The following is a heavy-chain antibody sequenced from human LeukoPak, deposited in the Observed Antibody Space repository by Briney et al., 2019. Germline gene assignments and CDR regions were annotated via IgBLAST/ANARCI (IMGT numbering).Heavy chain of an antibody. J-gene: IGHJ4*02. D-gene: IGHD1-26*01. CDR2: INPNNGAT. V-gene: IGHV1-2*06. Sequence: GASVKVSCTASGYTFTGYYMHWVRQAPGQGLEWMGRINPNNGATNYAQKLQGRVTITGDTSISTAYMELSSLRSDDTAVYYCTRESGNYHGNDYWGQGTLVTVSS. CDR1: GYTFTGYY. CDR3: TRESGNYHGNDY.